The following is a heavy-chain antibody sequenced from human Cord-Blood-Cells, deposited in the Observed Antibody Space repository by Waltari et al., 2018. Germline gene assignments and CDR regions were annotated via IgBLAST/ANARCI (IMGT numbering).Heavy chain of an antibody. CDR3: ARPYGSGSYYAFDI. V-gene: IGHV4-39*01. CDR1: GGSIRSSSYY. D-gene: IGHD3-10*01. Sequence: QLQLQESGPGLVKPSETLSLTCTVSGGSIRSSSYYWGWIRQPPGKGLEWIGSIYYSGRTYYNPSLKSRVTISVDTSKNQFSLKLSSVTAADTAVYYCARPYGSGSYYAFDIWGQGTMVTVSS. CDR2: IYYSGRT. J-gene: IGHJ3*02.